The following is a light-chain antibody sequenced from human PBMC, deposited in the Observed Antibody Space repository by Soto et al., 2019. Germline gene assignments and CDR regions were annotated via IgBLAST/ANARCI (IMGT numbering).Light chain of an antibody. CDR1: SSNIGAGYD. Sequence: QSVLTQPPSVSGAPGQRVTISCTGSSSNIGAGYDVHWYQQLPGTAPKLLIYGNSNRPSGVPDRFSGSKSGTSASLAITGXXXXXXXXXXXQXXDSSLRVSVFGGGTKLTVL. V-gene: IGLV1-40*01. CDR3: QXXDSSLRVSV. J-gene: IGLJ2*01. CDR2: GNS.